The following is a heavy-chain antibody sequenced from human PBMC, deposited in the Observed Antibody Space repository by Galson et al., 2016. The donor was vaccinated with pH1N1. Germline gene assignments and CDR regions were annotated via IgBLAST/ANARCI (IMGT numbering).Heavy chain of an antibody. CDR2: ISGGGATT. CDR1: GFTFSTFA. J-gene: IGHJ4*02. CDR3: VKYDSSGYYYGRLVN. V-gene: IGHV3-23*01. Sequence: SLRLSCAPSGFTFSTFAMGWVRQAPGKGLQWLSAISGGGATTYYIDSVKGRFTISRDNYKNTLYLEMNSLEAEDTALYYCVKYDSSGYYYGRLVNWGQGTLVTVSS. D-gene: IGHD3-22*01.